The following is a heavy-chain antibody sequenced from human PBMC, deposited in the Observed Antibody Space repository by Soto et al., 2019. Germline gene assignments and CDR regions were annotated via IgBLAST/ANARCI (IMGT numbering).Heavy chain of an antibody. J-gene: IGHJ4*02. V-gene: IGHV4-59*01. D-gene: IGHD2-2*03. CDR2: LYSSGTT. CDR1: GGSISSYY. Sequence: PSETLSLTCTVSGGSISSYYWSWIRQPPGKGLEWLGYLYSSGTTNYNPSLMSRVTMLLDTPKSQFSLQLKSVTAADTAVYFCARVRRANGYYYFDSWGQGTLVTAPQ. CDR3: ARVRRANGYYYFDS.